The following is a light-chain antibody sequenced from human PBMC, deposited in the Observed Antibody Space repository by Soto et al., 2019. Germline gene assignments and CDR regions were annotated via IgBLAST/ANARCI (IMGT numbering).Light chain of an antibody. CDR3: HQHSHWPPWT. CDR2: GAS. Sequence: EVVLTQSPATLSLSPGERATLSCRASENVRTFVDWYQQKPGQAPRLLIYGASNRATGITARFSGSGSGTDFTLTISNLEPEDFSVYYCHQHSHWPPWTFGQGTRLEIK. CDR1: ENVRTF. V-gene: IGKV3-11*01. J-gene: IGKJ1*01.